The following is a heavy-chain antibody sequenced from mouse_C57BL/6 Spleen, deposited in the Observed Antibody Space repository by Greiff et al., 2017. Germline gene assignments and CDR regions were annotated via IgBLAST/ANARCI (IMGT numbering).Heavy chain of an antibody. CDR2: ISSGGSYT. V-gene: IGHV5-6*01. J-gene: IGHJ1*03. CDR1: GFTFSSYG. CDR3: ARHRTKERYFDV. Sequence: EVQLQESGGDLVKPGGSLKLSCAASGFTFSSYGMSWVRQTPDKRLEWVATISSGGSYTYYPDSVKGRFTISRDNAKNTLYLQMSSLKSADTAMYYCARHRTKERYFDVWGTGTTVTVSS. D-gene: IGHD1-3*01.